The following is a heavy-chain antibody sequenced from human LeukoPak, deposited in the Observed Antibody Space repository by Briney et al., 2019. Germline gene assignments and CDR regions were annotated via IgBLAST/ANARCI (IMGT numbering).Heavy chain of an antibody. Sequence: GGSLRLSCAASGFTFSSYCMNWVRQAPGKGLEWVSYICRSSSTIYCADSVKGRFTISRDNAKNSLYLQMNSLRDEDTAVYYCARGVDYDNNYFQYGMDVWGRGTTVTVSS. V-gene: IGHV3-48*02. CDR3: ARGVDYDNNYFQYGMDV. D-gene: IGHD3-9*01. J-gene: IGHJ6*02. CDR1: GFTFSSYC. CDR2: ICRSSSTI.